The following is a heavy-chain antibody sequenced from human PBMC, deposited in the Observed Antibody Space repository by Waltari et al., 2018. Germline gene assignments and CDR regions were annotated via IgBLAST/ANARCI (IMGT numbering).Heavy chain of an antibody. CDR2: ISISGGST. D-gene: IGHD2-21*01. V-gene: IGHV3-23*01. CDR1: GFTFNNYA. Sequence: EVQLLESGGDLVQPGGSLRLSCVASGFTFNNYAMAWVRQAPGKGLDWVSSISISGGSTYYEDSAKGRFTISRDNSKNTVHLQMDSLRADDTAVYYCARAIPGFTYDSWGQGTLVTVAS. CDR3: ARAIPGFTYDS. J-gene: IGHJ5*01.